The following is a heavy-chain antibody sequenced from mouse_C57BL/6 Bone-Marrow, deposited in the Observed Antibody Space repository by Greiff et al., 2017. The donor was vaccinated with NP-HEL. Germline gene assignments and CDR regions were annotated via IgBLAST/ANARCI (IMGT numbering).Heavy chain of an antibody. D-gene: IGHD1-1*01. V-gene: IGHV1-82*01. CDR1: GYAFSSSW. CDR2: IYPGDGDT. Sequence: QVQLQQSGPELVKPGASVKISCKASGYAFSSSWMSWVKQRPGKGLEWIGRIYPGDGDTNYNGKFKGKATLTADKSSSTAYMQLSSLTSEDSAVYFCARRTTVVPYAMDYWGQGTSVTVSS. J-gene: IGHJ4*01. CDR3: ARRTTVVPYAMDY.